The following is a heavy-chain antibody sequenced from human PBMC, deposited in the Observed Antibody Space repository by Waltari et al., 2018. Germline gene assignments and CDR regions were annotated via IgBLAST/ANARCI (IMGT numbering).Heavy chain of an antibody. D-gene: IGHD3-16*01. J-gene: IGHJ4*02. Sequence: EVLLLESGGGLVQPGGSLRLSCAASGFTFSTDAMSWVRQAPVKGLEWVSAISGSGDNTYYAASVKGRFTISRDNSKNTLYLQMNNLRAEDTAVYYCAKGGVYYTAYWGQGTLVTVSP. CDR2: ISGSGDNT. CDR3: AKGGVYYTAY. V-gene: IGHV3-23*01. CDR1: GFTFSTDA.